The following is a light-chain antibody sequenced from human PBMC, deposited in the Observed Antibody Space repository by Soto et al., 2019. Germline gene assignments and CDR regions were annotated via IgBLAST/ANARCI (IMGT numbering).Light chain of an antibody. Sequence: EIVLTQSPGTLSLSPGERATLSCRASQSISNTYLAWYQQKPGQAPRLLIFGASSRATGIPDRFSGSGSGTDFTLTSSGLEPEDFAVYDCQQYGSSLMYTFGQGTKLEIK. CDR2: GAS. V-gene: IGKV3-20*01. J-gene: IGKJ2*01. CDR1: QSISNTY. CDR3: QQYGSSLMYT.